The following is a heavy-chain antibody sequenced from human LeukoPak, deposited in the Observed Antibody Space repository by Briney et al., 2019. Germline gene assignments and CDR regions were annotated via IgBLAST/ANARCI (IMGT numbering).Heavy chain of an antibody. Sequence: GGSLRLSCAASGFTFSSYTMNWVRQAPGKGLEWVSSISSSSSYIYYADSVKGRFTISRDNAKNSLFLQMTSLRDEDTAVYFCVRGQTIDYWGQGILVTVSS. D-gene: IGHD3-10*01. V-gene: IGHV3-21*01. J-gene: IGHJ4*02. CDR1: GFTFSSYT. CDR3: VRGQTIDY. CDR2: ISSSSSYI.